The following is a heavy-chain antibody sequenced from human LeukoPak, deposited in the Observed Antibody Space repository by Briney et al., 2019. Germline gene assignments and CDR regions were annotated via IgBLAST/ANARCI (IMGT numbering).Heavy chain of an antibody. CDR1: GFTFSGSV. CDR2: IRSKANSYAT. J-gene: IGHJ3*02. D-gene: IGHD2-15*01. Sequence: GGSLRLSCAASGFTFSGSVMHWVRQASGKGLEWVRRIRSKANSYATAYAASVKGRFTISRDDSKNTAYLQMNSLKTEDTAVYYCTTYCSGGSCYSYDAFDIWGQGTMVTVSS. CDR3: TTYCSGGSCYSYDAFDI. V-gene: IGHV3-73*01.